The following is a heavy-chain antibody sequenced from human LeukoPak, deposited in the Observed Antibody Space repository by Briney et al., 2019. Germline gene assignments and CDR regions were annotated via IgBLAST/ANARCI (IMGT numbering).Heavy chain of an antibody. V-gene: IGHV4-59*08. CDR1: GGSISSYY. CDR3: ADILTGYRDY. J-gene: IGHJ4*02. Sequence: SETLSLTCTVSGGSISSYYWSWIRQPPGKGLEWIGYIYYSGSTNYNPSLKSRVTISVDTSKNQFSLKLSSVTAADTAVYYCADILTGYRDYWGQGTLVTVSS. D-gene: IGHD3-9*01. CDR2: IYYSGST.